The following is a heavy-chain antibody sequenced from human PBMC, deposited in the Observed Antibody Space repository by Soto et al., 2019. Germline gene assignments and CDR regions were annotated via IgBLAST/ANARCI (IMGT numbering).Heavy chain of an antibody. Sequence: SETLSLTCAVYGGSFSCYYWSWIRQPPGKGLEWIGEINHSGSTNYNPSLKSRVTISVDTSKNQFSLKLSSVTAADTAVYYCARGYSSSWYDYYGMDVWGQGTTVTVSS. D-gene: IGHD6-13*01. V-gene: IGHV4-34*01. CDR3: ARGYSSSWYDYYGMDV. CDR1: GGSFSCYY. J-gene: IGHJ6*02. CDR2: INHSGST.